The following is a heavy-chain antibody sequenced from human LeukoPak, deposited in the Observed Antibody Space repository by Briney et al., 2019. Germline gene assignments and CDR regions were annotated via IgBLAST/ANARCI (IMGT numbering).Heavy chain of an antibody. D-gene: IGHD6-19*01. J-gene: IGHJ6*03. CDR1: GFTFDDYA. Sequence: GGSLRLSCAASGFTFDDYAMHWVRQAPGKVLEWVSGISWNSGSIGYADSVKGRFTISRDNAKNSLYLQMNSLRAEDMALYYCAKGGGWHYYYYMDVWGKGTTVTVSS. CDR3: AKGGGWHYYYYMDV. CDR2: ISWNSGSI. V-gene: IGHV3-9*03.